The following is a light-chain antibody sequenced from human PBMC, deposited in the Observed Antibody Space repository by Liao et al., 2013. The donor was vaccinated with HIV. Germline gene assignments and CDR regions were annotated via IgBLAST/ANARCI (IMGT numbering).Light chain of an antibody. CDR2: YDS. J-gene: IGLJ2*01. Sequence: SYVLTQPPSVSVAPGKTATITCGGKDIGSKRVHWYQQKPGQAPVVVIYYDSDRPSGIPERFSGSNSGNTATLTITGTQTMDESDYFCQAWDSGAEVLFGGGTKLTVL. CDR3: QAWDSGAEVL. V-gene: IGLV3-21*01. CDR1: DIGSKR.